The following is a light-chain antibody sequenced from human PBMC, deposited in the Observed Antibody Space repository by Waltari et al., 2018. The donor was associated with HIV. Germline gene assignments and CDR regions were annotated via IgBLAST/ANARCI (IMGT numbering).Light chain of an antibody. Sequence: QSALTQPASVSGSPGQAITISCTGSRRDVGTYDYISWYQQHPGTAPKLIISDVTERPSGIANRFSGSKSGTTAALTISGLQAEDEAEYFCCSFAGSNFVFGSRTKVTVL. CDR1: RRDVGTYDY. J-gene: IGLJ1*01. V-gene: IGLV2-23*02. CDR3: CSFAGSNFV. CDR2: DVT.